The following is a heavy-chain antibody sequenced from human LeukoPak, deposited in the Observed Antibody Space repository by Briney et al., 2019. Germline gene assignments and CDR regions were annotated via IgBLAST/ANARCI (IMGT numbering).Heavy chain of an antibody. CDR1: GDSISAYY. CDR3: ARGNDYGDYHPPDY. D-gene: IGHD4-17*01. Sequence: SETLSLTCTVSGDSISAYYWSWIRQPAGRGLEWIGRIHASGSTRYNPSLKSRVTISVDTSKNQFSLKLSSVTAADTAVYYCARGNDYGDYHPPDYWGQGTLVTVSS. V-gene: IGHV4-4*07. J-gene: IGHJ4*02. CDR2: IHASGST.